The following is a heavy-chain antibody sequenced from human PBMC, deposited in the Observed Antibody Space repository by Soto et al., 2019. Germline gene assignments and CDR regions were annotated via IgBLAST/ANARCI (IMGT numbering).Heavy chain of an antibody. CDR1: GFTFSSYW. J-gene: IGHJ6*02. Sequence: SLRLSCAASGFTFSSYWMSWVRQAPGKGLEWVANIKQDGSEKYYVDSVKGRFTISRDNAKNSLYLQMNSLRAEDTAVYYCATGTEAATSVGYYGMDVWGQGTTVTVSS. CDR2: IKQDGSEK. D-gene: IGHD2-15*01. V-gene: IGHV3-7*01. CDR3: ATGTEAATSVGYYGMDV.